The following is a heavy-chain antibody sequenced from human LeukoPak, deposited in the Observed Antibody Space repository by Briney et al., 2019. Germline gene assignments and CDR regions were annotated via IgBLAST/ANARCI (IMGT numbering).Heavy chain of an antibody. CDR3: ARAGYYYDSTGSDAFDI. Sequence: PSETLSLTCTVSGYSISSGYYWGWIRQPPGKGLEWIGSIYHSGSTYYNPSLKSRVTISVDTSKNQFSLKLSSVTAADTAVYYCARAGYYYDSTGSDAFDIWGQGTMVTVSS. CDR2: IYHSGST. V-gene: IGHV4-38-2*02. CDR1: GYSISSGYY. J-gene: IGHJ3*02. D-gene: IGHD3-22*01.